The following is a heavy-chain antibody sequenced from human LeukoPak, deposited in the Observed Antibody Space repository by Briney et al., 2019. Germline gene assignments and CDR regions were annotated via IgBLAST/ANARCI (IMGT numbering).Heavy chain of an antibody. D-gene: IGHD5-18*01. CDR3: VKDSKDTAIY. Sequence: GRSLRLSCAASGFTFSSYGMHWVRQAPGKGLEWVAAISYDGSNKYYADSVKGRFTISRDNFKNTLYLQMNSLRAEDTAVYYCVKDSKDTAIYWGQGTLVTVSS. J-gene: IGHJ4*02. CDR2: ISYDGSNK. CDR1: GFTFSSYG. V-gene: IGHV3-30*18.